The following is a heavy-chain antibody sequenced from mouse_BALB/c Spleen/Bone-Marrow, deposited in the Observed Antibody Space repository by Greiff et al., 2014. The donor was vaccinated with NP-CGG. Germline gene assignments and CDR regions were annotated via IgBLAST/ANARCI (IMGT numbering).Heavy chain of an antibody. CDR1: GYSITSDYA. CDR3: ARWDYGDYAMDY. J-gene: IGHJ4*01. CDR2: ISYSSST. V-gene: IGHV3-2*02. Sequence: EVQLQESGPGLVKPSQSLSLTCTVTGYSITSDYAWNWIRQFQGNKLEWMGYISYSSSTNYNPSLKSRISITRDTSKNQFFLHLDSVTAGDTATYYCARWDYGDYAMDYWGHGTSVTVSS. D-gene: IGHD1-2*01.